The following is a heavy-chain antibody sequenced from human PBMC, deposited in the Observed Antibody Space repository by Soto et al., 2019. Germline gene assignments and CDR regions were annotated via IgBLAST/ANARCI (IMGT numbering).Heavy chain of an antibody. D-gene: IGHD3-10*01. CDR3: ATYTSPYTSGSFDY. CDR2: MRSSSNTV. J-gene: IGHJ4*02. V-gene: IGHV3-11*01. Sequence: PGGSLSPSSAAYGFTVGVYYVGWVRQAHGKGLECLAYMRSSSNTVYYADSVQARFSISRDNAKKSLFLQMDDLRAEDTALYYCATYTSPYTSGSFDYRGQGTLVTVPS. CDR1: GFTVGVYY.